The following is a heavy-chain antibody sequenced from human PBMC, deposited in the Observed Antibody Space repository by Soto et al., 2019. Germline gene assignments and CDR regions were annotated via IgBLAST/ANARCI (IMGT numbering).Heavy chain of an antibody. D-gene: IGHD3-16*01. CDR2: TYADGTT. CDR3: TRGLGWFDP. J-gene: IGHJ5*02. CDR1: GFSASATY. Sequence: EVQLVETGGGLIQPGGSLRLSCAASGFSASATYMSWVRQAPGKGLEWVSVTYADGTTSYADSVKGRFTVSRDNSKNPLCLQMNSLRAEDTAVYYCTRGLGWFDPWGQGTLVTV. V-gene: IGHV3-53*02.